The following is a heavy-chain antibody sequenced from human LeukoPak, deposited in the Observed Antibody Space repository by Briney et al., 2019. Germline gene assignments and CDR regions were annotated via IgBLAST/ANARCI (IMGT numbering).Heavy chain of an antibody. CDR3: AREIRSYDFWSGSDY. D-gene: IGHD3-3*01. CDR2: INPNSGGT. V-gene: IGHV1-2*02. Sequence: ASVKASCKASGYTFTGYYMHWVRQAPGQGLEWMGWINPNSGGTNYAQKFQGRVTMTRDTSISTAYMELSRLRSDDTAVHYCAREIRSYDFWSGSDYWGQGTLVTASS. J-gene: IGHJ4*02. CDR1: GYTFTGYY.